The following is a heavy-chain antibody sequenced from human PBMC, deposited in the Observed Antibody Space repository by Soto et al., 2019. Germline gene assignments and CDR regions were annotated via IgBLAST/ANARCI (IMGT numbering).Heavy chain of an antibody. CDR1: GFTFGSYW. D-gene: IGHD2-2*01. CDR2: INSDGSST. CDR3: ASADCSSTSCYSPYYYGMDV. Sequence: GGSLRLSCAASGFTFGSYWMHWVRQAPGKGLVWVSRINSDGSSTSYADSVKGRFTISRDNAKNTLYLQMNSLRAEDTAVYYCASADCSSTSCYSPYYYGMDVWGQGTTVTVSS. V-gene: IGHV3-74*01. J-gene: IGHJ6*02.